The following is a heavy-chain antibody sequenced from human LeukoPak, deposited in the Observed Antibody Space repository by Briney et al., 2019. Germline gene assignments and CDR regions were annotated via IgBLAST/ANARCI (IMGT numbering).Heavy chain of an antibody. Sequence: GSLRLSCAASGFTVSSNYMSWIRQPPGKGLEWIGEINHSGSTNYNPSLKSRVTISVDTSKNQFSLKLSSVTAADTAVYYCATGYCSSTSCYTPNYYFDYWGQGTLVTVSS. V-gene: IGHV4-34*08. D-gene: IGHD2-2*02. CDR3: ATGYCSSTSCYTPNYYFDY. CDR1: GFTVSSNY. J-gene: IGHJ4*02. CDR2: INHSGST.